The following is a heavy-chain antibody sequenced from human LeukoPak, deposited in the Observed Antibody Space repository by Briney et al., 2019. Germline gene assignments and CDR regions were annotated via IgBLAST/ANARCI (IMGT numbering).Heavy chain of an antibody. J-gene: IGHJ6*02. CDR3: ARGPHLGPRYYYYGMDV. Sequence: KPSETLSLTCTVSGDSVNSGSYYWSWIRQPPGKGLEWIGYIYYSGSTNYNPSLKSRVTISVDTSKNQFSLKLSSVTAADTAVYYCARGPHLGPRYYYYGMDVWGQGTTVTVSS. CDR2: IYYSGST. V-gene: IGHV4-61*01. CDR1: GDSVNSGSYY.